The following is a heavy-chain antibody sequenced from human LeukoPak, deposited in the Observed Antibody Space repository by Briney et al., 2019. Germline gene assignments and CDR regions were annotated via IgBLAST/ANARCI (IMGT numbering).Heavy chain of an antibody. D-gene: IGHD2-8*01. J-gene: IGHJ4*02. V-gene: IGHV3-74*01. Sequence: GESLRLSCAASGFTFSSSWMHWLPQAPGKGLIWVSRMNCDGRTTTYADSVKGRFTIARDNAKNTLFLQMNSLPADDTAVYYCVRGLNGNSDSWGQGALVTVSS. CDR1: GFTFSSSW. CDR3: VRGLNGNSDS. CDR2: MNCDGRTT.